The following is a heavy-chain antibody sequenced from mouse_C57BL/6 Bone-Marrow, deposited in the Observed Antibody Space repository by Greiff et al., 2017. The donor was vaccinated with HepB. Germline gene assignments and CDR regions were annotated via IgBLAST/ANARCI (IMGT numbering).Heavy chain of an antibody. V-gene: IGHV1-54*01. Sequence: QVQLKQSGAELVRPGPSVKVSCKASGYAFTNYLIEWVKQSPGQGLEWLGVINPGSGGTNYNEKLKGKATLTADKSSSTAYMQLSSLTSEDSAVDFCARGRNGYYPYYFDYWGQGTTLTVSS. D-gene: IGHD2-3*01. J-gene: IGHJ2*01. CDR3: ARGRNGYYPYYFDY. CDR2: INPGSGGT. CDR1: GYAFTNYL.